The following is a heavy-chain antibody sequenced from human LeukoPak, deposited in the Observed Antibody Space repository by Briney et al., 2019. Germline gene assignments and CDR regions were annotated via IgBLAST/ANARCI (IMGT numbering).Heavy chain of an antibody. CDR3: ARAGHNSNSGGYDF. J-gene: IGHJ4*02. Sequence: GASVTVSCKPSGYTFIDHYLHWVRQAPGQGLESLGWIDPDTGDTNYPQKFQGRVTVSRDTSSSTAYMELNRLRSDDTAVYYCARAGHNSNSGGYDFWGLGTLVTVSS. CDR2: IDPDTGDT. D-gene: IGHD3-22*01. CDR1: GYTFIDHY. V-gene: IGHV1-2*02.